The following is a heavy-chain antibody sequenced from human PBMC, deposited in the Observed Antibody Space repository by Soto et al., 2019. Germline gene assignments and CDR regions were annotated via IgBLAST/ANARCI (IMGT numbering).Heavy chain of an antibody. CDR3: ARTRVPGYQDAIDI. D-gene: IGHD2-2*01. V-gene: IGHV3-11*06. Sequence: QVQLVESGGGLVKPGGSLRLSCAASGFTFSAYYMSWIRQAPGKGLEWVSYISSSSSYTNYADSVKGRFTISRDNAKNSLYLHMTSLRAEDTAVYYCARTRVPGYQDAIDIWGQGTMVTVSS. CDR2: ISSSSSYT. CDR1: GFTFSAYY. J-gene: IGHJ3*02.